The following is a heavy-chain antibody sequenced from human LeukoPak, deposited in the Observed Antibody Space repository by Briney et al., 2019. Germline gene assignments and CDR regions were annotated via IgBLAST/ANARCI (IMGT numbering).Heavy chain of an antibody. CDR3: ATLSPMKVGATTNY. V-gene: IGHV4-39*07. Sequence: SETLSLTCAVSGGSIRNSSFYWGWIRQPPGKGLEWIASIYNSGTTYYNPSIKSRITIFVDTSKNQVSLKLSSVTAADTAVYYCATLSPMKVGATTNYWGQGTLVTVSS. CDR2: IYNSGTT. D-gene: IGHD1-26*01. CDR1: GGSIRNSSFY. J-gene: IGHJ4*02.